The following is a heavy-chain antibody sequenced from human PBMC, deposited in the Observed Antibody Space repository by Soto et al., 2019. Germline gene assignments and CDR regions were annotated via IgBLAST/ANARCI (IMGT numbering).Heavy chain of an antibody. Sequence: GGSLRLSCEASGFTFRNYDMHWIRQGTGKGLEWVSSISGGGGTTYYADSVKGRFTISRDNSKNTLYLQMNSLRAEDTAIYYCAKDLGGYLFDPWGQGTLVTVSS. CDR2: ISGGGGTT. CDR3: AKDLGGYLFDP. CDR1: GFTFRNYD. V-gene: IGHV3-23*01. D-gene: IGHD3-16*01. J-gene: IGHJ5*02.